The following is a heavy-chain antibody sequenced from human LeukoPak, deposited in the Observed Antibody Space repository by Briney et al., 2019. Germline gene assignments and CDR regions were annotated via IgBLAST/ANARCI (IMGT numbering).Heavy chain of an antibody. CDR3: ASDYGD. Sequence: PSETLSLTCAVYGGSFSGYYWSWIRQPPGKGLEWIGEINHGGSTNYNPSLKSRVTISVDTSKNQFSLKLSSVTAADTAVYYCASDYGDWGQGTLVTVSS. CDR1: GGSFSGYY. J-gene: IGHJ4*02. D-gene: IGHD4-17*01. CDR2: INHGGST. V-gene: IGHV4-34*01.